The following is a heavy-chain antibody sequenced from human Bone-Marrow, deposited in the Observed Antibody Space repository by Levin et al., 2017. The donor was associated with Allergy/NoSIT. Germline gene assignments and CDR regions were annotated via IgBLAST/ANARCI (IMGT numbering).Heavy chain of an antibody. D-gene: IGHD3-10*01. J-gene: IGHJ2*01. V-gene: IGHV1-24*01. CDR3: AMRGTGPGTHQPWYFDL. Sequence: ASVKVSCKVSGFTLSELSLHWVRRAPGKGLEWVGGFDPEDHEETMYAQKFQDRLTLIEDTATDTAYMELSSLRSEDTAVYYCAMRGTGPGTHQPWYFDLWGRGTLIIVS. CDR2: FDPEDHEET. CDR1: GFTLSELS.